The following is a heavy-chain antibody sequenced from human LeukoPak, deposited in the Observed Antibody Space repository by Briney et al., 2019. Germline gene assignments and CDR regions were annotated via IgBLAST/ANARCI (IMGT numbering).Heavy chain of an antibody. Sequence: SETLSLTCAVSGYSISSGYYGGWIRQPPGKGLEWIGSIYHSGLPYYTPSLKSRVTISVDTSKNQLSLKLSSVTAADTAVYYCARHFIDSNYAYWGQGTLVTVSS. CDR1: GYSISSGYY. V-gene: IGHV4-38-2*01. J-gene: IGHJ4*02. CDR2: IYHSGLP. CDR3: ARHFIDSNYAY. D-gene: IGHD4-11*01.